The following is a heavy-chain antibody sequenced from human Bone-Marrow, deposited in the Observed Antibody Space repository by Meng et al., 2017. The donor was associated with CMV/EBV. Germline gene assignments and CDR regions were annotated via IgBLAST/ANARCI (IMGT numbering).Heavy chain of an antibody. J-gene: IGHJ4*02. CDR1: RYTFIDYY. CDR2: INPNNGGT. D-gene: IGHD3-22*01. Sequence: ASVTVSCQASRYTFIDYYIHWVRQAPGQGREWMGWINPNNGGTNYAQKFQGRVTMTRDTSINTAHMELSRLKYADTAVYYFSRTMYSFDSRGPFDYWGRGTLVTVSS. V-gene: IGHV1-2*02. CDR3: SRTMYSFDSRGPFDY.